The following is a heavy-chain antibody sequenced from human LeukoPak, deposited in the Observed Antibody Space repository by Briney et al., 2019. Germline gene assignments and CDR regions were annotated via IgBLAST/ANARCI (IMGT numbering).Heavy chain of an antibody. CDR3: ARSLLLSWFDP. CDR1: GFTVSSNY. J-gene: IGHJ5*02. Sequence: PGVSLRLSCAASGFTVSSNYMSWVRQARGKGLEWVSVIYSGGSTYYADSVKGRFTISRDNSKNTLYLQMNSLRAEDTAVYYCARSLLLSWFDPWGQGTLVTVSS. V-gene: IGHV3-53*01. CDR2: IYSGGST. D-gene: IGHD2/OR15-2a*01.